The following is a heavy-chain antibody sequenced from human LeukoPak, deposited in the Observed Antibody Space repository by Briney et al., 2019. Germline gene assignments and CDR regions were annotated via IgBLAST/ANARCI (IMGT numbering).Heavy chain of an antibody. CDR1: GGSISSSSYY. V-gene: IGHV4-39*01. J-gene: IGHJ4*02. D-gene: IGHD5-18*01. CDR3: ARQVYSYGYDC. CDR2: IYYSGST. Sequence: PSETLSLTCTVSGGSISSSSYYWGWIRQPPGKGLEWIGSIYYSGSTYYNPSLKSRVTISVDTSKNQFSLKLSSVTAADTAVYYCARQVYSYGYDCWGQGTLVTVSS.